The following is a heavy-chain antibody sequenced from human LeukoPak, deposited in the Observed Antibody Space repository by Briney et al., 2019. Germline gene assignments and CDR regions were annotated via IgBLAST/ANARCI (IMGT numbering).Heavy chain of an antibody. Sequence: GASVKVSCKASGGTFSSYAISWVRQAPGQGLEWMGGIIPIFGTANYAQKFQGRVTITADESTSTAYMELSSLRSEDTAVYYCASQSRNRASYYYYGMDVWGQGTTVTVSS. CDR2: IIPIFGTA. V-gene: IGHV1-69*13. J-gene: IGHJ6*02. CDR3: ASQSRNRASYYYYGMDV. CDR1: GGTFSSYA. D-gene: IGHD1-14*01.